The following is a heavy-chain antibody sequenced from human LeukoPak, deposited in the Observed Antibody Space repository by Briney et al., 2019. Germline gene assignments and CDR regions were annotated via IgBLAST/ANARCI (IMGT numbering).Heavy chain of an antibody. Sequence: PSETLSLTCTVSGGSISSYYWSWIRQPAGKGLEWIGRIYTSGSTNYNPSLKSRVTMSVDTSKNQFSLKLSSVTAADTAVYYCARDARYIVVVPAAMGWFDPWGQGTLVTVSS. J-gene: IGHJ5*02. CDR2: IYTSGST. D-gene: IGHD2-2*01. V-gene: IGHV4-4*07. CDR3: ARDARYIVVVPAAMGWFDP. CDR1: GGSISSYY.